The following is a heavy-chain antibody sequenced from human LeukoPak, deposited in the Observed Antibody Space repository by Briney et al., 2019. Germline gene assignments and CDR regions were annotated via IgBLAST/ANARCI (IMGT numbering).Heavy chain of an antibody. D-gene: IGHD3-22*01. J-gene: IGHJ3*02. Sequence: ASVKVSCKASGYTFTGYYMHWVRQAPGQGLEWMGWINPNSGGTNYAQKFQGRVTMTRDTSISTAYMELSRLRSDDTAVYYCARDVTMIGAFDIWGQGTMVTVSS. CDR2: INPNSGGT. CDR1: GYTFTGYY. V-gene: IGHV1-2*02. CDR3: ARDVTMIGAFDI.